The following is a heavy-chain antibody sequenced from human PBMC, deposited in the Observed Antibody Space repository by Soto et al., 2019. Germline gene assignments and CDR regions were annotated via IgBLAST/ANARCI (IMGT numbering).Heavy chain of an antibody. Sequence: QVQLVQSGAEVKKPGASVKVSCKASDYTFTSYGISWVRQAPGQGLERMGWISAYNGNTNYAQKLQGRVTMTTDTTTNTAYMELRSPRSDDTAAYYCARVGYCSGGSCYSHYYYGRDVWGQGTTVTVSS. CDR3: ARVGYCSGGSCYSHYYYGRDV. CDR1: DYTFTSYG. D-gene: IGHD2-15*01. CDR2: ISAYNGNT. V-gene: IGHV1-18*01. J-gene: IGHJ6*02.